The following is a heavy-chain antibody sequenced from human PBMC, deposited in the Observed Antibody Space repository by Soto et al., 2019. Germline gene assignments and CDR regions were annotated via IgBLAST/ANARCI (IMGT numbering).Heavy chain of an antibody. CDR3: SRWEMEAGDYYYGLDV. Sequence: QVLLVESGGGVVQPGRSLRLSCAASGFAFNIYAIHWVRQAPGKGLEWVAVISHDGTNRYYTDSVRGRFTISRDNSKNTLYLQMDNLRAEDTAVYYCSRWEMEAGDYYYGLDVWGQGTTVTVSS. D-gene: IGHD1-26*01. CDR2: ISHDGTNR. J-gene: IGHJ6*02. V-gene: IGHV3-30*14. CDR1: GFAFNIYA.